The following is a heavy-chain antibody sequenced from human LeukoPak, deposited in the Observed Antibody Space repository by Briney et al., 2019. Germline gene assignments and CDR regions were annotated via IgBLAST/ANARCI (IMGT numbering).Heavy chain of an antibody. Sequence: GGSLRLSCAASGFSFTYYKMNWVRQAPGKGLEWVSYISSSGSTIFYADSVKGRFTISRDNAKNSLYLQMNSLRAEDTAVYYCARDEEYYYDSSGYPFDYWGQGTLVTVSS. J-gene: IGHJ4*02. CDR2: ISSSGSTI. D-gene: IGHD3-22*01. V-gene: IGHV3-48*03. CDR1: GFSFTYYK. CDR3: ARDEEYYYDSSGYPFDY.